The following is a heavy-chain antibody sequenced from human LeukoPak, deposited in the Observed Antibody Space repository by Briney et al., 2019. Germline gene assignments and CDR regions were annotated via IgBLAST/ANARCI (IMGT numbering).Heavy chain of an antibody. Sequence: GGSLRLSCAASGFTFSSYGMHWVRQAPGKGLEWVALIRYDGSNKYYADSVKGRFTISRDNSKNTLYLQMNSLRAEDTAVYYCAKVGVGSGWYGFDYWGQGTLGTVSS. CDR3: AKVGVGSGWYGFDY. D-gene: IGHD6-19*01. CDR1: GFTFSSYG. J-gene: IGHJ4*02. CDR2: IRYDGSNK. V-gene: IGHV3-30*02.